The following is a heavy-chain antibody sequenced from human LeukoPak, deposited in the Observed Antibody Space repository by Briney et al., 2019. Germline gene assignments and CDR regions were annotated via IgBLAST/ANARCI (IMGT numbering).Heavy chain of an antibody. D-gene: IGHD6-13*01. Sequence: AGGSLRLSCSASGFTFISYSINWVRHAPGKGLEWGSYIISNSSTIYYADSVKGRFTLSRDNPKNSLYLQMNRLRAEATAVYYCARDKGSSWSHPVDYWGQGTLVTVSS. CDR2: IISNSSTI. V-gene: IGHV3-48*01. CDR3: ARDKGSSWSHPVDY. J-gene: IGHJ4*02. CDR1: GFTFISYS.